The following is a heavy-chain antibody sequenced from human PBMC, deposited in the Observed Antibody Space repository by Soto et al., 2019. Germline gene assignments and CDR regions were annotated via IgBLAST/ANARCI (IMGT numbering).Heavy chain of an antibody. J-gene: IGHJ3*02. CDR1: GFTFDDND. D-gene: IGHD3-16*02. V-gene: IGHV3-9*01. CDR3: AKDMEDYILGSYRFSAFDI. Sequence: EVQLVESGGGLVQPGRSLRLSCAASGFTFDDNDMHWVRQAPGKGLEWVSGISWNSGSIGYADSVKGRFTISRDNAKNSLYLQMNSLRAEDTALYYCAKDMEDYILGSYRFSAFDIWGQGTMVTVSS. CDR2: ISWNSGSI.